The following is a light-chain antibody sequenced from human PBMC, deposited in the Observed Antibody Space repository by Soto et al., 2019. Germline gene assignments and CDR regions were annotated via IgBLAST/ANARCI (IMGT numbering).Light chain of an antibody. J-gene: IGKJ2*01. CDR2: GAS. V-gene: IGKV3-20*01. Sequence: IVLTQSPGTLSLSPGERVTLSCRASQSVSSSYLTWYQQKPGQAPRLLIYGASSRATGIPDRFSGSGSATDFTLTISRLEPDDSAVYFCQQYGSSPPSFGQGTKLEIK. CDR1: QSVSSSY. CDR3: QQYGSSPPS.